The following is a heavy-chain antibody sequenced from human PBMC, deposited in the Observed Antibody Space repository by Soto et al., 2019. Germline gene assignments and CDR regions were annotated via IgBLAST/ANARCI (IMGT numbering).Heavy chain of an antibody. CDR1: GGSISSYY. J-gene: IGHJ4*02. V-gene: IGHV4-59*12. CDR2: IHDSGIT. D-gene: IGHD6-19*01. Sequence: SETLSLTCTVSGGSISSYYWNWIRQPPGKGLEWIGYIHDSGITDYNPSLKSRVTMSVDTSKNQFSLKLSSVTAADTAVYYCARDKWLAPFDYWGQGTLVTVSS. CDR3: ARDKWLAPFDY.